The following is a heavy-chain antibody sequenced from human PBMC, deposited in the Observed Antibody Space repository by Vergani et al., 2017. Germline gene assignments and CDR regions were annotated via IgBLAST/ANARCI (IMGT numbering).Heavy chain of an antibody. J-gene: IGHJ5*02. V-gene: IGHV3-23*01. CDR1: GGSISSSSYY. D-gene: IGHD6-19*01. CDR2: ISGSGGST. Sequence: LQLQESGPGLVKPSETLSLTCTVSGGSISSSSYYWGWVRQAPGKGREWVSAISGSGGSTYYADSVKGRVTISRDNSKNTLYLQMNSLRAEDTAVYYCAKDPQLLYSSGVHWFDPWGQGTLVTVSS. CDR3: AKDPQLLYSSGVHWFDP.